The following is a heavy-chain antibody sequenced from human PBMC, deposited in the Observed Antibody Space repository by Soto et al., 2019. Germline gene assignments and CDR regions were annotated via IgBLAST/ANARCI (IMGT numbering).Heavy chain of an antibody. J-gene: IGHJ4*02. D-gene: IGHD3-10*01. CDR1: GFTFSNWW. CDR3: ARAGSENDY. Sequence: EVQLVESGGGLVQPGGSLRLSCEASGFTFSNWWMSWVRQAPGKGLEWVANIKKDGSERNYVESVKGRFTISRDNAKNSLYLQLTSLRAEDTAMYYCARAGSENDYWGQGTLVTVSS. CDR2: IKKDGSER. V-gene: IGHV3-7*05.